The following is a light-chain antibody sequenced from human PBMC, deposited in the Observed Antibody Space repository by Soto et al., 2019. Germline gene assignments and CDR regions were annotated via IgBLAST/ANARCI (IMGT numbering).Light chain of an antibody. Sequence: DIQMTQSPSTLSAFVGDRVTITCRASQSVSTWLAWYQHKPGTDPRLLIYDASTLQSGVPSRFSGSGSATEFTLTISSLQPDDFATSYYQYYHIYSPCAFGPGTRVDIK. CDR3: QYYHIYSPCA. CDR2: DAS. J-gene: IGKJ3*01. CDR1: QSVSTW. V-gene: IGKV1-5*01.